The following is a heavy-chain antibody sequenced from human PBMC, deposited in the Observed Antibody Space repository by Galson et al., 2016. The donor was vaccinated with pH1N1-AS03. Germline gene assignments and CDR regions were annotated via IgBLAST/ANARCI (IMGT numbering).Heavy chain of an antibody. CDR3: AKEGSGSVSKSAFDI. V-gene: IGHV3-30*18. J-gene: IGHJ3*02. Sequence: SLRLSCAASGFIFSNHGMHWVRQAPGKGLEWVAVISSHGKIDYYADSVGGRFTVSRDNSSNTLYLQMDSLRAVDRAVYYCAKEGSGSVSKSAFDIWGQGTIVTVSS. CDR1: GFIFSNHG. CDR2: ISSHGKID. D-gene: IGHD3-10*01.